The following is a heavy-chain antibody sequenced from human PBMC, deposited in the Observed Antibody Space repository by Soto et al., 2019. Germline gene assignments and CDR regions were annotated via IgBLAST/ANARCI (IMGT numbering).Heavy chain of an antibody. Sequence: EVQLLESGGGLVQPGGSLRLSCAASGFTFSSYAMSWVRQAQGKGLEWVSAISGSGGSTYYADSVKGRFTISRDNSKNTLYLQMNSLIAEDTAVYYCAKVSAPWELLWYFDYWGQGTLVTFYS. J-gene: IGHJ4*02. D-gene: IGHD1-26*01. CDR2: ISGSGGST. V-gene: IGHV3-23*01. CDR1: GFTFSSYA. CDR3: AKVSAPWELLWYFDY.